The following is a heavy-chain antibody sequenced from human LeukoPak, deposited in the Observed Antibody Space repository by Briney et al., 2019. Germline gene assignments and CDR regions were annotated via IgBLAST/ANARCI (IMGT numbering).Heavy chain of an antibody. V-gene: IGHV4-39*07. J-gene: IGHJ4*02. CDR2: IYYSGST. CDR3: ARGATVVTSKGFDY. Sequence: PSETLSLTCTVSGGSIGSSSYYWGWIRQPPGKGLEWIGSIYYSGSTYYNPSLKSRVTISVDTSKNQFSLKLSSVTAADTAVYYCARGATVVTSKGFDYWGQGTLVTVSS. D-gene: IGHD4-23*01. CDR1: GGSIGSSSYY.